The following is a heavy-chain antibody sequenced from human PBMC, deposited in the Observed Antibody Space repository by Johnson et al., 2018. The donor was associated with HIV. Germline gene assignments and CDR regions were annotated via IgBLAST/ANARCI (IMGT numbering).Heavy chain of an antibody. Sequence: VQLVESGGGLVQPGWSLRLSCAASGFTFSSYWMSWVRQAPGKGLECVSVIYSGGNTYYADSVKGRFTVSRDSSNNTLYLQMNSLRAEDTAVYYCARADWSHGGAFDIWGQGTMVTVSS. CDR2: IYSGGNT. D-gene: IGHD3-9*01. J-gene: IGHJ3*02. CDR1: GFTFSSYW. V-gene: IGHV3-66*01. CDR3: ARADWSHGGAFDI.